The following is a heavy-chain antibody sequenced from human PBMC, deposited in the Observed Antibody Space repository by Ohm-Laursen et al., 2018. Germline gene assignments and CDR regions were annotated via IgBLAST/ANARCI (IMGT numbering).Heavy chain of an antibody. D-gene: IGHD5-24*01. CDR2: IRSKAYGETT. J-gene: IGHJ4*02. CDR3: SRDPVGSARWRQIGYYFDY. CDR1: GFNFGDSG. Sequence: SLRLSCAASGFNFGDSGVSWVRQASGKGLEWVGFIRSKAYGETTEYAASVKGRFTILRDDSKSIAYLQINSLKTEDTAVYYCSRDPVGSARWRQIGYYFDYWGQGTLVTVSS. V-gene: IGHV3-49*04.